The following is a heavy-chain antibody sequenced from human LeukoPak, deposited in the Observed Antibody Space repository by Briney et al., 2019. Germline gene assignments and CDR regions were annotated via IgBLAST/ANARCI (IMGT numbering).Heavy chain of an antibody. CDR1: GYTFTIYD. CDR2: MNPNSGNT. D-gene: IGHD2-2*01. Sequence: ASVKVSCKASGYTFTIYDINWVRQATGQGLEWMGWMNPNSGNTGYAQKFQGRVTMTRNTSISTAYMELSSLRSEDTAVYYCARGRVQYQLLSASDNWFDPWGQGTLVTVSS. V-gene: IGHV1-8*01. J-gene: IGHJ5*02. CDR3: ARGRVQYQLLSASDNWFDP.